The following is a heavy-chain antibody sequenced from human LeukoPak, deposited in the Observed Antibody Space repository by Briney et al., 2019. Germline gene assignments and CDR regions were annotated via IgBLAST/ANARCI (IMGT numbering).Heavy chain of an antibody. D-gene: IGHD6-13*01. CDR3: ARGVAAAGR. CDR2: INHSGST. Sequence: LEWIGEINHSGSTNYNPSLKSRVTISVDASKNQFSLKLSSVTAADTAVYYCARGVAAAGRWGQGTLVTVSS. V-gene: IGHV4-34*01. J-gene: IGHJ4*02.